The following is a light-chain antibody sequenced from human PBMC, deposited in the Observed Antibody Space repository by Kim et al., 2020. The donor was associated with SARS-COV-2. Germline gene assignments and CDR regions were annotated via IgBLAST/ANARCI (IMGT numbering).Light chain of an antibody. CDR2: KDS. Sequence: SVSPGQTARITCSGDVLAKKYARWFQQKPGQAPVLVIYKDSERPSGIPGRFSGSSSGTTVTLTISGAQVEDEADYYCYSAADNIWVFGGGTQLTVL. J-gene: IGLJ3*02. CDR1: VLAKKY. V-gene: IGLV3-27*01. CDR3: YSAADNIWV.